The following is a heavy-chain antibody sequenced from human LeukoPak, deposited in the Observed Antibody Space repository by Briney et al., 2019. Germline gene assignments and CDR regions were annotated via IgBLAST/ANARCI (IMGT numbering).Heavy chain of an antibody. Sequence: SETLSLTCTVSGGSISSSNTYWGWIRQPPGKGLAWIATIYYSGSTYYNPSLKSRVTMSVDASKNQFSLKLSSVTAADTAVYYCASLLNGGVSHWFDPWGQGTLVTVSS. J-gene: IGHJ5*02. CDR2: IYYSGST. CDR1: GGSISSSNTY. CDR3: ASLLNGGVSHWFDP. D-gene: IGHD7-27*01. V-gene: IGHV4-39*01.